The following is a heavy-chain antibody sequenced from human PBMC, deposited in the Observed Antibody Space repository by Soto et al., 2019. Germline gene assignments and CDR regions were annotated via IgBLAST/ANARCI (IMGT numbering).Heavy chain of an antibody. D-gene: IGHD6-13*01. CDR2: IYYSGST. J-gene: IGHJ4*02. CDR3: ARAPPGYSSSRREYYFDY. Sequence: SETLSLTCTVSGGSISSGGYYWSWIRQHPGKGLEWIGYIYYSGSTYYNPSLKSRVTISVDTSKNQFSLKLSSVTAADTAVYYCARAPPGYSSSRREYYFDYWGQGTLVTVSS. V-gene: IGHV4-31*03. CDR1: GGSISSGGYY.